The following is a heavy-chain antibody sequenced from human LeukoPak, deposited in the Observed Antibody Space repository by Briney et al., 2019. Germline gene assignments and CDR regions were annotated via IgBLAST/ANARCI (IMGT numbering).Heavy chain of an antibody. J-gene: IGHJ6*04. CDR1: GFTFSSYA. CDR3: ARVEVREGYGSGDSYYYYGMDV. D-gene: IGHD3-10*01. CDR2: ISYDGSNK. Sequence: LPGGSLRLSCAASGFTFSSYAMHWVRQALGKGLEWVAVISYDGSNKYYADSVKGRFTISRDNSKNTLYLQMNSLRAEDTAVYYCARVEVREGYGSGDSYYYYGMDVWGKGTTVTVSS. V-gene: IGHV3-30*04.